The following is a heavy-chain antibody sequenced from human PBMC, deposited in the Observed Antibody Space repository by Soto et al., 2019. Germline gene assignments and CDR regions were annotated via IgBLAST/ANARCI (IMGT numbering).Heavy chain of an antibody. CDR1: GYTFTTYY. Sequence: ASVKVSYKASGYTFTTYYIHWVRQAPGQGLEWMGIINPSDGNTTYSQKFQGRVTLTRDTSTSTLYMELSSLRSEDTAVFYCVRGTSIWGQGTLVTVSS. J-gene: IGHJ4*02. CDR3: VRGTSI. CDR2: INPSDGNT. V-gene: IGHV1-46*01.